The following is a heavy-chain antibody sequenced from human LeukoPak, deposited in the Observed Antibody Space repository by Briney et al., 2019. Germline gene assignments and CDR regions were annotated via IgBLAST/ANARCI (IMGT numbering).Heavy chain of an antibody. Sequence: ASVKVSCKASGYTFTSYGISWVRQAPGQGLEWMGWISAYNGNTNYAQKLQGRVTMTTDTSTSTAYMELRSLRSDDTAVYYCARDFESSGSYHSFSGSDYWGQGTLVTVSS. J-gene: IGHJ4*02. CDR3: ARDFESSGSYHSFSGSDY. D-gene: IGHD3-10*01. CDR1: GYTFTSYG. CDR2: ISAYNGNT. V-gene: IGHV1-18*01.